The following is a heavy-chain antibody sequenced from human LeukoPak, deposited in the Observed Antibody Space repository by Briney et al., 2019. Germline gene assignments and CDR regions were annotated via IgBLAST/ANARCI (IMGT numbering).Heavy chain of an antibody. CDR2: ISAYNGNT. CDR1: GYTFTSYG. V-gene: IGHV1-18*01. J-gene: IGHJ4*02. Sequence: GASVKVSCEASGYTFTSYGISWVRQAPGQGLEWMGWISAYNGNTNYAQKFQGRVTITADESTSTAYMELSSLRSEDTAVYYCACDYDILTGYYSGLDYWGQGTLVTVSS. D-gene: IGHD3-9*01. CDR3: ACDYDILTGYYSGLDY.